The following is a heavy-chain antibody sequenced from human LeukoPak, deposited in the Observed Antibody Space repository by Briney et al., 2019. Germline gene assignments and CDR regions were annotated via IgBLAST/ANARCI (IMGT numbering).Heavy chain of an antibody. CDR2: IYYRGST. Sequence: SETLSLTCTVSVGSICSFDWIWLRQPPGKGLEGLGYIYYRGSTSYNPSLKSRITISVDTSKNQFSLKLSSVTAADTAVYYCANATLSGDYYDSSGYYPPNAFDIWGQGTMVTVSS. CDR1: VGSICSFD. CDR3: ANATLSGDYYDSSGYYPPNAFDI. V-gene: IGHV4-59*01. J-gene: IGHJ3*02. D-gene: IGHD3-22*01.